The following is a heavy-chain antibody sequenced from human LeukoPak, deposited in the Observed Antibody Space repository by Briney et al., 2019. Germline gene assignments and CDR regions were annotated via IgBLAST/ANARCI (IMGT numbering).Heavy chain of an antibody. CDR3: AKRRGLELLYYYYMDV. CDR2: INWNGGST. CDR1: GFTFDDYG. Sequence: GGPLRLSCAASGFTFDDYGMSWVRQAPGKGLEWVSGINWNGGSTGYADSVKGRFTISRDNAKNSLYLQMNSLRAEDTAVYYCAKRRGLELLYYYYMDVWGKGTTVTVSS. J-gene: IGHJ6*03. V-gene: IGHV3-20*04. D-gene: IGHD1-7*01.